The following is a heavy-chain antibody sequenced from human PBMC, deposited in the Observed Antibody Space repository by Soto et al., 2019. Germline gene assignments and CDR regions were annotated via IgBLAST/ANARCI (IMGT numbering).Heavy chain of an antibody. J-gene: IGHJ4*02. CDR2: IHYSGST. CDR3: ATLPHYGDPKAGF. D-gene: IGHD4-17*01. CDR1: GGSIASSNY. Sequence: QLQLKESGPGLVMPSETLSLACTVSGGSIASSNYWGWIRQPPGKGLEWIGSIHYSGSTYYNSSLKSRVTTSVDTSRNQFSLKLTYVTAADTAVYYCATLPHYGDPKAGFWCQGTLVTVSS. V-gene: IGHV4-39*01.